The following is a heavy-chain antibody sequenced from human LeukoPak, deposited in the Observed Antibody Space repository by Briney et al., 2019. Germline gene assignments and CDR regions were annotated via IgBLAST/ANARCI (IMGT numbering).Heavy chain of an antibody. CDR3: ARQQLSQLYYFDN. Sequence: PSETLSLTCTVTGGSISSYYWSCIRQPPGKGLEWIGYIYYTGSTNYNPSLKSRVTISVDTSKNQFSLKLSSVTAADTAVYYCARQQLSQLYYFDNWGQGTLVTVSS. D-gene: IGHD6-13*01. J-gene: IGHJ4*02. CDR1: GGSISSYY. CDR2: IYYTGST. V-gene: IGHV4-59*01.